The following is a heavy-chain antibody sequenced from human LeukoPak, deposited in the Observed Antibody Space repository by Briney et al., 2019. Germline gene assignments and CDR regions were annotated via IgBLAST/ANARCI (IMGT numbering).Heavy chain of an antibody. V-gene: IGHV4-39*01. CDR2: IYYSGST. J-gene: IGHJ4*02. CDR1: GGSISSSSYY. Sequence: SETLSLTCTVSGGSISSSSYYWGWIRQPPGKGLEWIGSIYYSGSTYYNPSLKSRVTISVDTSKNQFSLKLSSVTAADTAVYYCARLQYYFDYWGQGTLVTVSS. CDR3: ARLQYYFDY.